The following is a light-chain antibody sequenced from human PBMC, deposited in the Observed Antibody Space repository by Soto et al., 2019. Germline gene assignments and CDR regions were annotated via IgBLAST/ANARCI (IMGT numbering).Light chain of an antibody. CDR3: RQRDMWPIT. V-gene: IGKV1-9*01. Sequence: AGDSVTITCRASQGFSTYLVWYQQKAGEAPKSLIYGASTWQTGVPSRFSGSGSGTEFTLTITSLEPEDSATYYCRQRDMWPITFGQGTRLEVK. CDR2: GAS. J-gene: IGKJ5*01. CDR1: QGFSTY.